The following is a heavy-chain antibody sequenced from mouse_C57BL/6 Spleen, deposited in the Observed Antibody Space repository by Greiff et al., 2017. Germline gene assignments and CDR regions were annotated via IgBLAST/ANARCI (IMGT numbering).Heavy chain of an antibody. V-gene: IGHV1-42*01. CDR1: GYSFTGYY. D-gene: IGHD3-2*02. Sequence: EVQLVESGPELVKPGASVKISCKASGYSFTGYYMNWVKQSPEKSLEWIGEINPSTGGTTYNQKFKAKATLTVDKSSSTAYMQLKSLTSEDSAVYYCARWGTAQAWFAYWGQGTLVTVSA. J-gene: IGHJ3*01. CDR2: INPSTGGT. CDR3: ARWGTAQAWFAY.